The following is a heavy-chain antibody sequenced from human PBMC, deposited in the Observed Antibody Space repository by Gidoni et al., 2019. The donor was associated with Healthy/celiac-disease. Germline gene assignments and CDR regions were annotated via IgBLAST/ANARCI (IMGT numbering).Heavy chain of an antibody. CDR3: AKSPPWIQRYFDL. J-gene: IGHJ2*01. V-gene: IGHV3-23*01. D-gene: IGHD5-18*01. CDR2: ISGSSGST. CDR1: GFTFSSYA. Sequence: EVQLLESGGGLVQPGGSLRLSCAASGFTFSSYAMSWVRQAPGKGLEWVSAISGSSGSTYYADSVKGRFTISRDKSKNTLYLQMNSLRAEDTAVYYCAKSPPWIQRYFDLWGRGTLVTVSS.